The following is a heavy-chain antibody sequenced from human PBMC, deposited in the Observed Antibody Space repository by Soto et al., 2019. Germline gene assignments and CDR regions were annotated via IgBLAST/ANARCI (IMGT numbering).Heavy chain of an antibody. CDR1: GYTFTSYD. CDR3: ARGAKSTVVNLV. J-gene: IGHJ4*02. D-gene: IGHD4-17*01. CDR2: MNPNSGNT. V-gene: IGHV1-8*01. Sequence: QVQLVQSGAEVKKPGASVKVSCKASGYTFTSYDINWVRQATGQGLEWMGWMNPNSGNTGYAQKFQGRGPMTRDNSISTAYKEPSSLRSEDTAVYYCARGAKSTVVNLVWGQGTLVTVSS.